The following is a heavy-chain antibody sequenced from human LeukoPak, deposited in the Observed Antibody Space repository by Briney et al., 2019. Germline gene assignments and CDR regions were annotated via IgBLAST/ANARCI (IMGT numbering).Heavy chain of an antibody. CDR1: GYSINSGYY. CDR2: IYYSGST. CDR3: ARPCGSGYDFLADAFDI. J-gene: IGHJ3*02. D-gene: IGHD5-12*01. V-gene: IGHV4-38-2*02. Sequence: SETLSLTCTVSGYSINSGYYWGWIRQPPGKGLEWIGSIYYSGSTYYNPSLKSRVTISVDTSKNQFSLKLSSVTAADTAVYYCARPCGSGYDFLADAFDIWGQGTMVTVSS.